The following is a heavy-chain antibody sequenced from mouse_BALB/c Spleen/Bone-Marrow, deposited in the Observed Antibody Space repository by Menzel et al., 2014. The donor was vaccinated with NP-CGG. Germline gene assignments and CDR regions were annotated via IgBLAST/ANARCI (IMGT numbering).Heavy chain of an antibody. Sequence: EVKLVESGGDLVKPGGSLKLSCEASGFTFSTYGMSWVRQTPDKRLEWVATISSGGSYTYYPDSVKGRFTISRDNAKNTLYLQMSSLKSEDTAMYYCARRGNWDFRIYFDVWGPGAMVSVSS. CDR3: ARRGNWDFRIYFDV. V-gene: IGHV5-6*02. CDR2: ISSGGSYT. CDR1: GFTFSTYG. D-gene: IGHD4-1*01. J-gene: IGHJ1*01.